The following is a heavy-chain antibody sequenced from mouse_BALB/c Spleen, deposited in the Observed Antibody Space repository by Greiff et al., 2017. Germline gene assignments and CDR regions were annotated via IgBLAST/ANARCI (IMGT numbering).Heavy chain of an antibody. Sequence: EVHLVESGPGLVKPSQSLSLTCTVTGYSITSDYAWNWIRQFPGNKLEWMGYISYSGSTSYNPSLKSRISITRDTSKNQFFLQLNSVTTEDTATYYCARSSSYFDYWGQGTTLTVSS. V-gene: IGHV3-2*02. CDR1: GYSITSDYA. CDR2: ISYSGST. CDR3: ARSSSYFDY. D-gene: IGHD1-1*01. J-gene: IGHJ2*01.